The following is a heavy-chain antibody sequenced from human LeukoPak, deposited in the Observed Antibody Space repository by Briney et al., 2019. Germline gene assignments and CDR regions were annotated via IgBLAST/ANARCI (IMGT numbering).Heavy chain of an antibody. J-gene: IGHJ4*02. CDR2: INWNGGST. D-gene: IGHD2-2*01. CDR1: GFTFDDYG. V-gene: IGHV3-20*04. CDR3: ARRGKKYQLLRYFDY. Sequence: PGGSLRLSCAASGFTFDDYGMSWVRQAPGKGLERVSGINWNGGSTGYADSVNGRFTISRDNPKNSLYLQMNSLRAEDTALYYCARRGKKYQLLRYFDYWGQGTLVTVSS.